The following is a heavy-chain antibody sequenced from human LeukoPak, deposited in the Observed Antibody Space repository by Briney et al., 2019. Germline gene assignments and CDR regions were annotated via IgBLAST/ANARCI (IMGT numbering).Heavy chain of an antibody. CDR3: ARLPVRRGYCSGGSCEPKYYFDY. J-gene: IGHJ4*02. CDR1: GCSISSSSYY. Sequence: PSETLSLTCTVSGCSISSSSYYWVWIPQPPGKGLEWIGSIYYSGSTYYNPSLKSRVTISVDTSKNQFPLRLSSVTAADTDVYYCARLPVRRGYCSGGSCEPKYYFDYWGQGTLVTVSS. CDR2: IYYSGST. D-gene: IGHD2-15*01. V-gene: IGHV4-39*01.